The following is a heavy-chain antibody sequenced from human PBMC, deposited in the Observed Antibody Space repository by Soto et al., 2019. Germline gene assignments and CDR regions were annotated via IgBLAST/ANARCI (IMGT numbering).Heavy chain of an antibody. V-gene: IGHV3-11*01. CDR1: GFSFRDYF. Sequence: GGSLRLSCAASGFSFRDYFMSWIRQAPGKGLEWVSYIGPYGNTIFYADSVKGRFTISRDDATNSLFLHMSSLRTEDTAVYYCARDDHTYGVYWGQGTPVTVSS. CDR3: ARDDHTYGVY. CDR2: IGPYGNTI. J-gene: IGHJ4*02. D-gene: IGHD2-21*01.